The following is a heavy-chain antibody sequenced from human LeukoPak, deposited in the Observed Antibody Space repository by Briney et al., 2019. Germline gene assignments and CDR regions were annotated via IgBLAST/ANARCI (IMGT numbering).Heavy chain of an antibody. Sequence: SETLSLTCTVSGGSISSYYWSWIRQPPGKGLEWIGDVYYSGSTNSNPSLKSRVTISVDTSKNQFSLKLSSVTAADTAVNYCARGVYKFDPWGQGTLVTVSS. CDR2: VYYSGST. CDR1: GGSISSYY. J-gene: IGHJ5*02. V-gene: IGHV4-59*01. D-gene: IGHD5-24*01. CDR3: ARGVYKFDP.